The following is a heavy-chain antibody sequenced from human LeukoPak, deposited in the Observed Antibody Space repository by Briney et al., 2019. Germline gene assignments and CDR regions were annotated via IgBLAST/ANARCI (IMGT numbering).Heavy chain of an antibody. CDR2: ISGSGGTT. Sequence: GKSLRLSCVASGFTFSSYGMHWVRQAPGKGLEWVSVISGSGGTTYYADSVKGRFTISRDSSKNTLYLQMNSLRAEDTAVYYCAKVSGGGLYYDGMDVWGQGTTVTVSS. D-gene: IGHD1-14*01. V-gene: IGHV3-23*01. J-gene: IGHJ6*02. CDR1: GFTFSSYG. CDR3: AKVSGGGLYYDGMDV.